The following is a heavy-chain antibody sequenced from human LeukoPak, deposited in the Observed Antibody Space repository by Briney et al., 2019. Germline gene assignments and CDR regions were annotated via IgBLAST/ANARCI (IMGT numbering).Heavy chain of an antibody. CDR3: ARGRGYYYGSGSYYYPSYNWFDP. D-gene: IGHD3-10*01. Sequence: SGTLSLTCAVYGGSFSGYYWSWIRQPPGKGLEWIGEINHSGSTNYNPSLKSRVTISVDTSKNQFSLKLSSVTAADTAVYYCARGRGYYYGSGSYYYPSYNWFDPWGQGTLVTVSS. CDR1: GGSFSGYY. V-gene: IGHV4-34*01. J-gene: IGHJ5*02. CDR2: INHSGST.